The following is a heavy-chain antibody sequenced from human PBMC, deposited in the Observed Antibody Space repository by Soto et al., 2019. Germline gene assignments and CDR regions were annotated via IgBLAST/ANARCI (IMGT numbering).Heavy chain of an antibody. V-gene: IGHV1-2*04. J-gene: IGHJ3*02. CDR2: INPNSGGT. CDR1: GYTSTGYY. D-gene: IGHD2-2*01. Sequence: ASVKVSCKASGYTSTGYYMHWVRQAPGQGLEWMGWINPNSGGTNYAQKFQGWVTMTRDTSISTAYMELSRLRSDDTAVYYCARVRHCSSTSCPASAFDIWGQGTMVTVSS. CDR3: ARVRHCSSTSCPASAFDI.